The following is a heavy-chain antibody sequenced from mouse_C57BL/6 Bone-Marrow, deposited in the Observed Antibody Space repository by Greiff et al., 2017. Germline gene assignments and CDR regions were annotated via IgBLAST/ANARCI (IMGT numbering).Heavy chain of an antibody. D-gene: IGHD2-4*01. V-gene: IGHV1-52*01. CDR1: GYTFTSYW. CDR2: IDPSDSET. CDR3: ARGDYDYDVPYFDY. Sequence: VQLQQPGAELVRPGSSVKLSCKASGYTFTSYWMHWVKQRPIQGLEWIGNIDPSDSETHYNQKFKDKATLTVDKSSSTAYMQLSSLTSEDSAVYYCARGDYDYDVPYFDYWGQGTTLTVSS. J-gene: IGHJ2*01.